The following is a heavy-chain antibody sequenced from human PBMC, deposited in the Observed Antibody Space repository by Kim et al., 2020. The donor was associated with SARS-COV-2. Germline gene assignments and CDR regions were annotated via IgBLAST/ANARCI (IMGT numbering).Heavy chain of an antibody. CDR3: ATLYDSGTYYSGVDF. V-gene: IGHV4-34*01. Sequence: SETLSLTCAVYGGSFSGYYWSWVRQPPGKGLEWIGEINHSGSTNYNPSLKSRATISVDTSKNQFSLKLSSVTAADTAFYYCATLYDSGTYYSGVDFWGRGTLVTVSS. CDR2: INHSGST. D-gene: IGHD3-22*01. J-gene: IGHJ1*01. CDR1: GGSFSGYY.